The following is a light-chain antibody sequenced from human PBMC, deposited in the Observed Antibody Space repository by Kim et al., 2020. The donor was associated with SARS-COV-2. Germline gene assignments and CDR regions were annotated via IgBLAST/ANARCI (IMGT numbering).Light chain of an antibody. CDR3: QQRSNWPRT. CDR1: QSVSSY. Sequence: SLSPGERATLTCRASQSVSSYLAWYQQKPGQAPRPLIYDASNRATGIQARFSGSGSGTDFTLTISSLEPEDFAVYYCQQRSNWPRTFGQGTKLEI. J-gene: IGKJ2*01. V-gene: IGKV3-11*01. CDR2: DAS.